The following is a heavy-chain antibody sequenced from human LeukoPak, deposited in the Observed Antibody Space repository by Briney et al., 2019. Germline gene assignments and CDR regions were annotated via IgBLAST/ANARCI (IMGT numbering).Heavy chain of an antibody. D-gene: IGHD3-22*01. CDR1: GFTFSSYS. V-gene: IGHV3-21*01. CDR2: ISSSSSYI. CDR3: ASTTYYYDSSGHY. J-gene: IGHJ4*02. Sequence: PGGSLKLSCAASGFTFSSYSMNWVRQAPGKGLEWVSSISSSSSYIYYADSVKGRFTISRDNAKNSLYLQMNSLRAEDTAVYYCASTTYYYDSSGHYWGQGTLVTVSS.